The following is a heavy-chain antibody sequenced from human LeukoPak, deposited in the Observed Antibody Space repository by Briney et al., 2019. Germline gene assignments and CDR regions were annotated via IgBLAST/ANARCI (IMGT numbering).Heavy chain of an antibody. CDR1: GGSVSSGSYY. J-gene: IGHJ5*02. CDR2: IYYSGST. CDR3: ARDRRCSGGSCYSSWFDP. D-gene: IGHD2-15*01. Sequence: KPSETLSLTCTVSGGSVSSGSYYWSWIRQPPGKGLEWIGYIYYSGSTNYNPSLKSRVTISVDTSKNQFSLKLSSVTAADTAVYYCARDRRCSGGSCYSSWFDPWGQGTLVTVSS. V-gene: IGHV4-61*01.